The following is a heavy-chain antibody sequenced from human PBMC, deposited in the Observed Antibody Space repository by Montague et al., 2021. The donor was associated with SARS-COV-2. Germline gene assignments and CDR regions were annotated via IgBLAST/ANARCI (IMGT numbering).Heavy chain of an antibody. D-gene: IGHD3-10*01. CDR2: IRPDGTST. Sequence: YRRLSFAASGFTFRSYWMHWVRQVPGRGLVWVSRIRPDGTSTHYAASVKGRFVISRDNAKNTLSLEMTNLRVDDTAIYYCVRPLWFGDSDYYFDSWGQGTLVSVSS. CDR1: GFTFRSYW. V-gene: IGHV3-74*01. J-gene: IGHJ4*02. CDR3: VRPLWFGDSDYYFDS.